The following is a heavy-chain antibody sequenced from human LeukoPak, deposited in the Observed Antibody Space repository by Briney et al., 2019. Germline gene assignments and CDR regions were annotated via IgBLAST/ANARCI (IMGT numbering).Heavy chain of an antibody. D-gene: IGHD1-7*01. CDR2: IRSKANSYAT. CDR1: GFTFSGSA. J-gene: IGHJ6*03. CDR3: TRPYGTQGYYYYMDV. V-gene: IGHV3-73*01. Sequence: PGGSLRLSCAASGFTFSGSAMHWVRQASGKGLEWVGRIRSKANSYATAYAASVKGRFTISRDDSKNTAYLQMNSLKTEDTAVYYCTRPYGTQGYYYYMDVWGKGTTVTVSS.